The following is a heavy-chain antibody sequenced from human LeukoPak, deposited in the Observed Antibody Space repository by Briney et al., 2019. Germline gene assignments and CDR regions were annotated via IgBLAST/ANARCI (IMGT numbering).Heavy chain of an antibody. V-gene: IGHV1-46*01. CDR2: INPSGGST. D-gene: IGHD3-3*01. Sequence: ASVKVSCKASGYTFTSYYMHWVRQAPGQGLEWMGIINPSGGSTSYAQKFQGRVTMTRDMSTSTVYMELSSLRSEDTAVHYCAREKDDFWSGYWHYYMDVWGKGTTVTVSS. J-gene: IGHJ6*03. CDR3: AREKDDFWSGYWHYYMDV. CDR1: GYTFTSYY.